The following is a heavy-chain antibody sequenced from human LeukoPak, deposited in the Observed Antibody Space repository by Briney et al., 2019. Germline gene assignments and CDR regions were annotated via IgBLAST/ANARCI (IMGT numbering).Heavy chain of an antibody. CDR1: GFTFTTYI. Sequence: GGSLRLSCAASGFTFTTYIMNWVRQAPGKGLEWVSSISTRSSKDYADSVRGRFTISRDNARTSLFLQMNSLRVEDTALYYCARGGGDVPIDYWGQGTLVTVSS. V-gene: IGHV3-69-1*01. D-gene: IGHD2-21*02. J-gene: IGHJ4*02. CDR2: ISTRSSK. CDR3: ARGGGDVPIDY.